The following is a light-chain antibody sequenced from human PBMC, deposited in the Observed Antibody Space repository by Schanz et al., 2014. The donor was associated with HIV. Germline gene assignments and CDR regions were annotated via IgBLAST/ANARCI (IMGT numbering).Light chain of an antibody. Sequence: IQLTQSPSSLSASVGDRVTITCRASQGISSYLAWYQQKPGKAPTLLIYGASSLRSGVPARFSGSGSGTDFTFTISSLQPDDFATYYCQQPASYPLTFGGGTKVEIK. CDR1: QGISSY. V-gene: IGKV1-9*01. J-gene: IGKJ4*01. CDR2: GAS. CDR3: QQPASYPLT.